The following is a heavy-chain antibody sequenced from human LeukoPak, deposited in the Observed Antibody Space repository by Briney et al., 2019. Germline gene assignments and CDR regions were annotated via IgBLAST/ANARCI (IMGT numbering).Heavy chain of an antibody. Sequence: SETLSLTCTVSGGSISSYYWSWIRQPPGKGLEWIGYIYYSGSTNYNPSLKSRVTISVDTSKNQFSLKLSPVTAADTAVYYCARDRVYNWNDGGYFDYWGQGTLVTVSS. CDR3: ARDRVYNWNDGGYFDY. D-gene: IGHD1-20*01. CDR2: IYYSGST. V-gene: IGHV4-59*01. CDR1: GGSISSYY. J-gene: IGHJ4*02.